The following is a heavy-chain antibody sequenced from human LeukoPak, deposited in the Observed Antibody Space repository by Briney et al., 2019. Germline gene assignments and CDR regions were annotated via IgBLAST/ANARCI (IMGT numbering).Heavy chain of an antibody. J-gene: IGHJ4*02. CDR1: GFTFSSDS. Sequence: GGSLRLSCAASGFTFSSDSMNWVRQGPGKGLEWVSFISGSSGVIYYADSVKGRFTISRDNAKNSLYLQMNSLRAEDTAVYYCARGSVHRRSGWYWLYWGQGSLVTVSS. V-gene: IGHV3-48*01. CDR3: ARGSVHRRSGWYWLY. CDR2: ISGSSGVI. D-gene: IGHD6-19*01.